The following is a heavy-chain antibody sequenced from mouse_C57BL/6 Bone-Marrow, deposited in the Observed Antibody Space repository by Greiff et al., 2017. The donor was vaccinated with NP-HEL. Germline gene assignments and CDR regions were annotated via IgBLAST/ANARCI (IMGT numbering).Heavy chain of an antibody. D-gene: IGHD1-1*01. CDR2: ISSGSSTI. CDR3: ARWDYYGSPFAY. J-gene: IGHJ3*01. CDR1: GFTFSDYG. V-gene: IGHV5-17*01. Sequence: EAMLVESGGGLVKPGGSLKLSCAASGFTFSDYGMHWVRQAPEKGLEWVAYISSGSSTIYYADTVKGRFTISRDNAKNTLFLQMTSLRSEDTAMYYCARWDYYGSPFAYWGQGTLVTVSA.